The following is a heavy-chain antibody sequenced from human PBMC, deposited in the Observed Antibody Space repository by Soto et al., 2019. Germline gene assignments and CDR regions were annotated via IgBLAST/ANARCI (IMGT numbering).Heavy chain of an antibody. Sequence: PSQTLSLTCAISGDSVSSNSAAWNWIRQSPSRGLEWLGRTYYRSKWYNDYAVSVKSRITINPDTSKNQFSLQLNSVTPEDTAVYYCARGDCSSTSCYVGYYYYYMDVWGKGTTVTVSS. J-gene: IGHJ6*03. CDR3: ARGDCSSTSCYVGYYYYYMDV. D-gene: IGHD2-2*01. V-gene: IGHV6-1*01. CDR2: TYYRSKWYN. CDR1: GDSVSSNSAA.